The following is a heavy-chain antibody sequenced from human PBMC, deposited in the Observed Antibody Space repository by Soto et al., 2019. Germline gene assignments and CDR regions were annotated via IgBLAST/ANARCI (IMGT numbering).Heavy chain of an antibody. Sequence: QEQLQESGPGLVKPSETLSLTCTVSGGSVSSGSYYWSWIRQPPGKGLEWIGYIYYSGGTNYNPSLKSRVTISVDTSKNQFSLKLSSVTAADTAVYYCARGGGVTATFDYWGQGTLVTVSS. V-gene: IGHV4-61*01. CDR2: IYYSGGT. D-gene: IGHD5-18*01. CDR3: ARGGGVTATFDY. CDR1: GGSVSSGSYY. J-gene: IGHJ4*02.